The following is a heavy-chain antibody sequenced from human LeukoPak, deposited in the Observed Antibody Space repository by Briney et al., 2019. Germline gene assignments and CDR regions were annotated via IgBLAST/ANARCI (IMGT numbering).Heavy chain of an antibody. D-gene: IGHD1-7*01. CDR3: ARLLGTVTTYDY. V-gene: IGHV3-7*01. J-gene: IGHJ4*02. CDR1: GFTLSSHW. CDR2: IRPDGSEE. Sequence: GGSLRLSCAASGFTLSSHWMSWVRQAPGKGLEWVASIRPDGSEEYYMDSVKGRFTISRDNAKNSLYLQMNSLRAEDTAVYYCARLLGTVTTYDYWGQGTLVTVSS.